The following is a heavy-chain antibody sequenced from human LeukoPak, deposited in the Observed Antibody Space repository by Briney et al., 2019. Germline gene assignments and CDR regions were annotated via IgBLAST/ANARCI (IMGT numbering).Heavy chain of an antibody. CDR2: IRYDGSNK. J-gene: IGHJ4*02. Sequence: GGSLRLSCAASGFTFSSYGMHWVRQAPGRGLEWVAFIRYDGSNKYYADSVKGRFTISRDNSKNTLYLQMNSLRAEDTAVYYCARDYPAGYYDSSGYSKGTDYWGQGTLVTVSS. CDR3: ARDYPAGYYDSSGYSKGTDY. CDR1: GFTFSSYG. D-gene: IGHD3-22*01. V-gene: IGHV3-30*02.